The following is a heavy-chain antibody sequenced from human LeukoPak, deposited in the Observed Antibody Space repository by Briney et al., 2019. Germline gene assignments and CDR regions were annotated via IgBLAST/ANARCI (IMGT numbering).Heavy chain of an antibody. CDR1: GLSFSDHY. D-gene: IGHD5-24*01. V-gene: IGHV3-72*01. CDR2: SRDRAHSYTT. Sequence: GGSLRPSCAASGLSFSDHYMDWVRQAPGKGLEWVGRSRDRAHSYTTEYATSVEGRFTISRDASKNSLYLQMNSLKTEDTAVYYCANFFGNNFGFWGQGTLVTVSS. J-gene: IGHJ4*02. CDR3: ANFFGNNFGF.